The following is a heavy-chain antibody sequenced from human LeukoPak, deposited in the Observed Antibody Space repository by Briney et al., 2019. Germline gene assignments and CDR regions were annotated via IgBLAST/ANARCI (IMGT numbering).Heavy chain of an antibody. CDR2: IYYSGST. CDR1: GGSISSSSYY. CDR3: ARRKRAPANFDH. Sequence: PSETLSLTCTVSGGSISSSSYYWGWIRQPPGKGLEWIGSIYYSGSTYYNPSVKSRVTISVDTSKNQFSLQLSSVTDADTAVYYCARRKRAPANFDHWGQRTLVTVSS. J-gene: IGHJ4*02. V-gene: IGHV4-39*01. D-gene: IGHD2-2*01.